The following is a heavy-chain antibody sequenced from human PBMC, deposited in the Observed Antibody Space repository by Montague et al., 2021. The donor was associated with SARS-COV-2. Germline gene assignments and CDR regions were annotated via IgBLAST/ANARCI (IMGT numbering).Heavy chain of an antibody. V-gene: IGHV2-70*11. D-gene: IGHD2-2*01. Sequence: PALVKPTQTLTLTCTFSGFSLSSSGMSVTWIRQPPGKALEWLARIDWDNDKYYSTSLKTRLTISKDTSKNQVVLTVTNVDPSDTATYYCARIVSLVVPCDIHQIYYDGLDVWGQGTTVIVSS. CDR3: ARIVSLVVPCDIHQIYYDGLDV. CDR1: GFSLSSSGMS. J-gene: IGHJ6*02. CDR2: IDWDNDK.